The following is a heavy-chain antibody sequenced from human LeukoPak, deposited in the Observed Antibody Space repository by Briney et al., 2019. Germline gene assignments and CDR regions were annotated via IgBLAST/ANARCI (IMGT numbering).Heavy chain of an antibody. CDR3: ARDKIWGEDYFDY. CDR1: GFTFTNYA. Sequence: GGSLRLSCAASGFTFTNYAMSWVRQAPGKGLEWVSAISGSGTSTYYADSVKGRFTISRDNSKNTLYLQMNSLRAEDTAVYYCARDKIWGEDYFDYWGQGTLVTVSS. V-gene: IGHV3-23*01. CDR2: ISGSGTST. J-gene: IGHJ4*02. D-gene: IGHD3-16*01.